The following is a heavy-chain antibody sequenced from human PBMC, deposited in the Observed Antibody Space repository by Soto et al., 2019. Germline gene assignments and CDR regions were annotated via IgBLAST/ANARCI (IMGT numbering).Heavy chain of an antibody. CDR3: ARVSEH. Sequence: LSETFSLTCAVSGVFISSGGYSWIWIRQPPGKGLEWIGYMYHSGSTYYNPSLKSRVTISIDRSKNQFSLKLSSVTAADTAVYYFARVSEHWGQGILVTVS. J-gene: IGHJ4*02. V-gene: IGHV4-30-2*01. CDR2: MYHSGST. CDR1: GVFISSGGYS.